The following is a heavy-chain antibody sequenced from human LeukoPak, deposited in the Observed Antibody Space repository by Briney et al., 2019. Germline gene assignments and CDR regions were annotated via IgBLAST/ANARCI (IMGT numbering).Heavy chain of an antibody. D-gene: IGHD1-26*01. J-gene: IGHJ4*02. V-gene: IGHV3-7*01. CDR1: GFTFSSYW. CDR3: ARDHRVAGATGSSDY. Sequence: PGGSLRPSCAASGFTFSSYWMSWVRQAPGKGLEWVANIKQDGSEKHYVDSVKGRFTISRDNAKNSLYLQMNSLRAEDTAVYYCARDHRVAGATGSSDYWGQGTLVTVSS. CDR2: IKQDGSEK.